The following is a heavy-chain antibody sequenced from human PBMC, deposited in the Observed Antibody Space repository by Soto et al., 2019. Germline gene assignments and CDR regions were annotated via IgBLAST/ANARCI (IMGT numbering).Heavy chain of an antibody. V-gene: IGHV3-33*08. Sequence: VQLVESGGGLVKPGGSLRLSCAASGFTFSSYSMNWVRQAPGKGLEWVAVIWYDGSNKYYADSVKGRFTISRDNSKNTLYLQMNSLRAEDTAVYYCARETEQLVEVYYYYGMDVWGQGTTVTVSS. D-gene: IGHD6-6*01. CDR3: ARETEQLVEVYYYYGMDV. J-gene: IGHJ6*02. CDR2: IWYDGSNK. CDR1: GFTFSSYS.